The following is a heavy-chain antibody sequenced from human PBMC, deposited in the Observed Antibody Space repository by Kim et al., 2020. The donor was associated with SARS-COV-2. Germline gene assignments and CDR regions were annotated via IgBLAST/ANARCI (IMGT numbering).Heavy chain of an antibody. J-gene: IGHJ6*03. V-gene: IGHV1-8*01. D-gene: IGHD6-13*01. CDR3: ARGFRAAAGPFYYYYYMDV. CDR1: GYTFTSYD. Sequence: ASVKVSCKASGYTFTSYDINWVRQATGQGLEWMGWMNPNSGNPGYAQKFQGRVTMTRNTSISTAYMELSSLRSEDTAVYYCARGFRAAAGPFYYYYYMDVWGKGTTGTVSS. CDR2: MNPNSGNP.